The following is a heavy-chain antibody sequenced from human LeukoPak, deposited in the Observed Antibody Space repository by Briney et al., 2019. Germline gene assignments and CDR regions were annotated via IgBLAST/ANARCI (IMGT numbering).Heavy chain of an antibody. D-gene: IGHD2-2*01. V-gene: IGHV3-21*01. CDR3: VRGVSRDY. CDR1: GFTFSDST. Sequence: GGSLRLSCAASGFTFSDSTMNWVRQASGKGLEWVASINSGSSTMHYADSVKGRLTISRDNAKNSLYLQLNSLRAEDTAVYYCVRGVSRDYWGQGTLITVSS. CDR2: INSGSSTM. J-gene: IGHJ4*02.